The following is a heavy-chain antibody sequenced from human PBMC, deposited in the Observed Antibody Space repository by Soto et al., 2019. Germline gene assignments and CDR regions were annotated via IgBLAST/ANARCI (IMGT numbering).Heavy chain of an antibody. CDR1: GSSLSTSW. D-gene: IGHD3-16*02. CDR2: IFFGDSDT. V-gene: IGHV5-51*01. Sequence: GESLKISCKGSGSSLSTSWIAWARQMPGKGLEWVGVIFFGDSDTRYGPSFQGQVTLSVDKSITTAYLQWNSLKTSDTAIYYCARHYHGFDYWGQGTPVTAPQ. J-gene: IGHJ4*02. CDR3: ARHYHGFDY.